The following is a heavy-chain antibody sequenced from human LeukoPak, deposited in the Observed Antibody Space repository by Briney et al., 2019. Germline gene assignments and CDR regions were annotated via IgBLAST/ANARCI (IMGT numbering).Heavy chain of an antibody. CDR3: ARGKKPYYYDSSGYYSFDY. J-gene: IGHJ4*02. CDR2: ISPNSGVT. Sequence: ASVRVSCKASGYTFTGYYIHWLRQAPGQGLEWMGWISPNSGVTNSAQKFQGRVTITADESTSTAYMELSSLRSEDTAVYYCARGKKPYYYDSSGYYSFDYWGQGTLVTVSS. D-gene: IGHD3-22*01. V-gene: IGHV1-2*02. CDR1: GYTFTGYY.